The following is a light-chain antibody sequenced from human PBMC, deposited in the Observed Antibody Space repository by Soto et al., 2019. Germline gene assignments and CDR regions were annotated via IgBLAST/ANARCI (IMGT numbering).Light chain of an antibody. Sequence: DIQMTQSPSTLSASVGDRVTIACRASQSISTWLAWYQQKPGNAPKRLIYKASILESGVPPRFSGSGAATESIPTISSLQPEDVASYYYQQYETCPLTFGGGTKVEIK. CDR3: QQYETCPLT. CDR2: KAS. V-gene: IGKV1-5*03. CDR1: QSISTW. J-gene: IGKJ4*01.